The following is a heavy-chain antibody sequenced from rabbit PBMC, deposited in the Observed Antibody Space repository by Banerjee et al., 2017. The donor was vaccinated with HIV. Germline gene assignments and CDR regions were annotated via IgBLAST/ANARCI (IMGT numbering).Heavy chain of an antibody. D-gene: IGHD4-2*01. J-gene: IGHJ4*01. V-gene: IGHV1S40*01. CDR2: IDTGRGGRI. Sequence: QSLEESGGDLVKPGASLTLTCTASGFSFSSGYWICWVRQAPGKGLEWIACIDTGRGGRIDYANWAKGRFTISKTSSTTVTLQKTSLTAADTATYFCANWAGNDYTAGDLNLWGQGTLVTVS. CDR3: ANWAGNDYTAGDLNL. CDR1: GFSFSSGYW.